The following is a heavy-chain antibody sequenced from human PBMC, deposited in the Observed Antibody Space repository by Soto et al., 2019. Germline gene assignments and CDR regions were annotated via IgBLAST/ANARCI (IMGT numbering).Heavy chain of an antibody. V-gene: IGHV4-39*01. D-gene: IGHD3-10*01. CDR2: IYYSGST. CDR1: GGSISSSSYY. Sequence: PSETLSLTCTVSGGSISSSSYYWGWIRQPPGKGLEWIGSIYYSGSTYYNPSLKSRVTISVDTSKNQFSLKLSSVTAADTAVYYCARRRYYYGSGSYYNYYYYYGMDVWGQGTTVTVSS. J-gene: IGHJ6*02. CDR3: ARRRYYYGSGSYYNYYYYYGMDV.